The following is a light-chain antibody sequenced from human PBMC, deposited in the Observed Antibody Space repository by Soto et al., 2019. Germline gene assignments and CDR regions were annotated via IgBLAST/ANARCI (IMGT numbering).Light chain of an antibody. CDR3: MQGTLWPWT. CDR2: KIS. Sequence: FVMTLSPLSLPVTLGQPASIFCTSILSLVDSGGNTYFNWYQQRQGQPPRRXIYKISNRESGVPDRFSASGSGTDFTLRISRVEAEDLGVYYCMQGTLWPWTFGQGTKVDIK. V-gene: IGKV2-30*01. CDR1: LSLVDSGGNTY. J-gene: IGKJ1*01.